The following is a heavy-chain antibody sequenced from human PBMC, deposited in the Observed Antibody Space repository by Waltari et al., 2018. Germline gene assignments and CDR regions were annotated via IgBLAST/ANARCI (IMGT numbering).Heavy chain of an antibody. CDR1: GYTFTGYG. Sequence: QVQLVQSGAEVKKPGASVKVSCKASGYTFTGYGITWVRQAPGQGLEWMGWISVYDGNTNEAHELQGRVTMTTDTATNTAYMGLRSLRSDDTAVYYCARVHTPGVPTAILLHYYYYYMDVWGTGTTVTVSS. V-gene: IGHV1-18*01. CDR2: ISVYDGNT. CDR3: ARVHTPGVPTAILLHYYYYYMDV. J-gene: IGHJ6*03. D-gene: IGHD2-2*02.